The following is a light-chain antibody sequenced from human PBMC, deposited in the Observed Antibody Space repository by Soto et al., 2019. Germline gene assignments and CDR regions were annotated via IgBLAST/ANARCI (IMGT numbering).Light chain of an antibody. Sequence: DIVWTQSPATLSLSPGQRATLSCRASQSVTNYLVWYQKKPGQAPRLLIHGASNRATGIPARCRGSGSGTDVTVTISSLEHEDVGVYHGQQRYNWPRTFGQGTQVEIK. J-gene: IGKJ1*01. CDR1: QSVTNY. CDR3: QQRYNWPRT. CDR2: GAS. V-gene: IGKV3-11*01.